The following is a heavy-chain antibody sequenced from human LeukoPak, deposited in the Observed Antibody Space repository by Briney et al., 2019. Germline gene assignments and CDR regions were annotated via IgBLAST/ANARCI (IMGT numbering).Heavy chain of an antibody. CDR2: ISGSGGST. V-gene: IGHV3-23*01. CDR1: GFTFSSYV. Sequence: GGSLRLSCAASGFTFSSYVMSWVRRAPGKGLEWVSAISGSGGSTYYADSVKGRFTISRDNSKNTLYLQMNSLRAEDTAVYYCATFGSDWSLAHWGQGTVVTVSS. CDR3: ATFGSDWSLAH. J-gene: IGHJ4*02. D-gene: IGHD6-19*01.